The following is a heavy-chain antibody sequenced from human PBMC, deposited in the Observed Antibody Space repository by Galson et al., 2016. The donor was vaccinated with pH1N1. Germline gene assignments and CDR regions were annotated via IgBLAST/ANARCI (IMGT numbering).Heavy chain of an antibody. J-gene: IGHJ4*02. CDR1: GYTFTDYY. Sequence: QSGAEVKKPGESLKISCKASGYTFTDYYIHWVRQAPGKGLEWMGWINPNSDVTKYAQKFQDRVTMTRDTSINTAYMELSGLTSDDTAVYYCARDSKGGIPFHYWGQGTLVTLSS. D-gene: IGHD1-26*01. CDR3: ARDSKGGIPFHY. V-gene: IGHV1-2*02. CDR2: INPNSDVT.